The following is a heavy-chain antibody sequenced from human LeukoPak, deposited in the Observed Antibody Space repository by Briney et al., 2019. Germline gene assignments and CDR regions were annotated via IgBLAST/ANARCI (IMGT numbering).Heavy chain of an antibody. V-gene: IGHV3-7*01. Sequence: GGSLRLSCAGSGFIFSSYWMSWVRQAPGKGLEWVANIKQDGSEKYYVDSVKGRFTISRDNAKNSLYLQMNSLRAEDTAVYYCARDPAVDAFDIWGQGTMVTVSS. CDR3: ARDPAVDAFDI. J-gene: IGHJ3*02. CDR2: IKQDGSEK. CDR1: GFIFSSYW.